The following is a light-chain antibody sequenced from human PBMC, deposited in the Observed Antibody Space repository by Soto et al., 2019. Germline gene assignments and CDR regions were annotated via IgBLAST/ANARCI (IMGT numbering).Light chain of an antibody. CDR3: QQYGDLPWT. Sequence: ALTQSPGTLSSSPGERATLSCRASQSVGSNYLAWYQQKPGQAPRLLIYGASSRATGIPDRFSGSGSGTDFTLTINRLEPEDFAVYYCQQYGDLPWTFGQGTKVDIK. J-gene: IGKJ1*01. V-gene: IGKV3-20*01. CDR2: GAS. CDR1: QSVGSNY.